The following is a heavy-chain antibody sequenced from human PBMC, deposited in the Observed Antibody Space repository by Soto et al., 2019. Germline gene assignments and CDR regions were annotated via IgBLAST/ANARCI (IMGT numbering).Heavy chain of an antibody. CDR2: INPSGGST. CDR1: GYTFTSYY. V-gene: IGHV1-46*01. CDR3: ARDPRLEYSSSNVMDV. J-gene: IGHJ6*02. Sequence: ASVKVSCKASGYTFTSYYMHWVRQAPGQGLEWMGIINPSGGSTSYAQKFQGRVTMTRDTSTSTVYMELSSLRSEDTAVYYCARDPRLEYSSSNVMDVWGQGTTVTVYS. D-gene: IGHD6-6*01.